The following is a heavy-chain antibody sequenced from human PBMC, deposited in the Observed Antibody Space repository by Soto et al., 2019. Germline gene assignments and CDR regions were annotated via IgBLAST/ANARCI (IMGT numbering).Heavy chain of an antibody. D-gene: IGHD6-19*01. CDR1: GFRFSLFW. CDR2: INEDGSEK. Sequence: PGGSLRLSCAASGFRFSLFWMSWVRQTPGKGLEWVANINEDGSEKFFADSVKGRFTISRDNAKNSLSLQMNSLTADDTAVYYCASEGEAVSGYWGQGTLVTVSS. J-gene: IGHJ4*02. V-gene: IGHV3-7*03. CDR3: ASEGEAVSGY.